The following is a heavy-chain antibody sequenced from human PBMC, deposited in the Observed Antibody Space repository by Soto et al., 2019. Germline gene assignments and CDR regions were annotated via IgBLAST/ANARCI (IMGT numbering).Heavy chain of an antibody. J-gene: IGHJ4*02. CDR2: ISYDGSNT. CDR3: ARAYGSGNRQTFDY. D-gene: IGHD3-10*01. CDR1: GFTFSSYA. V-gene: IGHV3-30-3*01. Sequence: GGSLRLSCAASGFTFSSYAMHWVRQAPGKGLEWVAVISYDGSNTYYADSVKGRFTISRDNSKNTLYLQMNSLRAEDTAVYDCARAYGSGNRQTFDYWGQGTLVTVSS.